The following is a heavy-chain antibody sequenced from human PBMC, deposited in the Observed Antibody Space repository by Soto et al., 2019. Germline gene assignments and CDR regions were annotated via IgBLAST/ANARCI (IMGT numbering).Heavy chain of an antibody. CDR1: GFVFSTYA. J-gene: IGHJ6*02. D-gene: IGHD1-26*01. V-gene: IGHV3-23*04. CDR3: AKDRGGSFGYGLDV. CDR2: IDGGGDVT. Sequence: EVQLVESGGGLVQPGGSLRLSCAASGFVFSTYAMSWVRQAPGKGLEWVSGIDGGGDVTYHADSVKGRFIISRDISKNTLYLQMNSLRADDTAVYYCAKDRGGSFGYGLDVWGQGTPVTVSS.